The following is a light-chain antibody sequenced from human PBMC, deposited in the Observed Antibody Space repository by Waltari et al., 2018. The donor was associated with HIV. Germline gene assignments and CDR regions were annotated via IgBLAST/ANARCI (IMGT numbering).Light chain of an antibody. CDR1: NSDVGSYNR. Sequence: QSALTQPPSVSGSPGQSVTISCTGTNSDVGSYNRVSWYQLPPGTAPKLRFYEVNNRPSGVPDRFSGSKSGNTASLTNSGLQAEDEADYYCSSYTSSSTLWMFGGGTKLTVL. V-gene: IGLV2-18*02. CDR3: SSYTSSSTLWM. CDR2: EVN. J-gene: IGLJ3*02.